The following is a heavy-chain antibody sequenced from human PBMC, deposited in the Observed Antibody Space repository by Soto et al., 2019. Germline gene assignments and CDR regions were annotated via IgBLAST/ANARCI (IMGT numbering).Heavy chain of an antibody. V-gene: IGHV1-69*08. Sequence: QVQLVQSGAEVKKPGSSVKVSCKASGGTFSSYTFSWVRQAPGQGLEWMGRIIPIVGKPNYAQKFQGRVTITADKSKSTAYMELSSLRSEDTAVYYCARAYGSGSYRHFDYWGQGTLVTVSS. CDR3: ARAYGSGSYRHFDY. CDR2: IIPIVGKP. J-gene: IGHJ4*02. CDR1: GGTFSSYT. D-gene: IGHD3-10*01.